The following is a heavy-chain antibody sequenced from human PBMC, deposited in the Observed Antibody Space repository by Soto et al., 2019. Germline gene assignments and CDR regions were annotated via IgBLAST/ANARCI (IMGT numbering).Heavy chain of an antibody. J-gene: IGHJ4*02. CDR3: ARRPYTVSYWAYVDY. D-gene: IGHD1-26*01. Sequence: QVQLVESGGGVVQPGRSLRLSCAASGFTFSSFGMHWVRQAPGKGLEWVAVISYDGSNKYYADSVKGRFTISRDNSKNTLYLKMNSLRAEDTAVYYCARRPYTVSYWAYVDYLGQGTLVTVSS. V-gene: IGHV3-30*03. CDR2: ISYDGSNK. CDR1: GFTFSSFG.